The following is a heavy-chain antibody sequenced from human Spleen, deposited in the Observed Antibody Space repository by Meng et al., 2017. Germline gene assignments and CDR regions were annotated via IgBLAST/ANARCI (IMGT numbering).Heavy chain of an antibody. J-gene: IGHJ4*02. CDR3: ARGSGDCTSTTCSTFDY. Sequence: QVQLVQSGSELKKPGASVKVSCKASGYTVTNYTMNWVRQDPGQGLEWMGWTNNNTGNTTYAPGFTGRFVFSLDTSVSTAYLQISSLKAEDTAVYYCARGSGDCTSTTCSTFDYWGQGTLVTVSS. D-gene: IGHD2-2*01. CDR2: TNNNTGNT. V-gene: IGHV7-4-1*02. CDR1: GYTVTNYT.